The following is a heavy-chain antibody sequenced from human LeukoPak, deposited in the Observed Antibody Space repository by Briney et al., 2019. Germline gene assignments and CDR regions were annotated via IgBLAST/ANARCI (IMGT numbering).Heavy chain of an antibody. Sequence: ASVKVSCKASGGTFSSYAISWVRQAPGQGLEWMGGIIPIFGTANYAQKFQGRVTITADESTSTAYMELSSLRSEDTAVYYCARTRVVATTVIGYYYGMDVWGQGTTVTVSS. CDR1: GGTFSSYA. CDR3: ARTRVVATTVIGYYYGMDV. V-gene: IGHV1-69*13. CDR2: IIPIFGTA. J-gene: IGHJ6*02. D-gene: IGHD2-15*01.